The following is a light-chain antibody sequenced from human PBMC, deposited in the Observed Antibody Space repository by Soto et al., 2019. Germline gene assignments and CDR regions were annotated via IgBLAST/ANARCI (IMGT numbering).Light chain of an antibody. J-gene: IGLJ1*01. CDR3: GTWDSSLSAHV. CDR1: RSNIGKNY. CDR2: ENN. V-gene: IGLV1-51*02. Sequence: SVLTQPPSVSAAPGQKVTISCSGRRSNIGKNYVSWYQQLPGTAPKLLIFENNNRPSGIPELFSGSKSGTSATLGITVFQTGDEADYYCGTWDSSLSAHVFATGTKVTVL.